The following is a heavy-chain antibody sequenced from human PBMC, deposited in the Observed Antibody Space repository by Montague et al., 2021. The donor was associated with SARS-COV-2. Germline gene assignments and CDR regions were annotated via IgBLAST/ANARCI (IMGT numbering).Heavy chain of an antibody. V-gene: IGHV4-59*11. CDR3: ARDWAFDP. CDR2: VYYNGDT. J-gene: IGHJ3*01. Sequence: SETLSLTCTVSGGSTASQYWNWIRQSPGKRPEWIGYVYYNGDTKYNPSLQSRVTISIDTSENQFSLRLNSVTAADTAVYFCARDWAFDPWGQGRLVTVSS. CDR1: GGSTASQY.